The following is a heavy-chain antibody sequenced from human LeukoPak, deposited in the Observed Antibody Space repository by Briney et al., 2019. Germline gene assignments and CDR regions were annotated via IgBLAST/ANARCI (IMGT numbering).Heavy chain of an antibody. D-gene: IGHD3-10*01. V-gene: IGHV4-39*01. J-gene: IGHJ3*02. Sequence: SETLSLTCTVSGGSISSSCYYWGWIRQPPGRALEWIGSIDCSGSTYYNPSLKSRVTISVDTSKNQFSLKLSSVTAADTPVYYCARHRDYGSGADAFDIWGQGTMVTVSS. CDR2: IDCSGST. CDR1: GGSISSSCYY. CDR3: ARHRDYGSGADAFDI.